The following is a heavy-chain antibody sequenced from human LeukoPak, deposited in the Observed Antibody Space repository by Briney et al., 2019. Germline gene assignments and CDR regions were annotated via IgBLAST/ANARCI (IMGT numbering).Heavy chain of an antibody. Sequence: AGRSLILSCAASGFTFSSYGMHWVRQAPGKGLEWVAVISYDGSSKYYADSVKGRFTISRDNSKNTLYLQMNSLRAEDTAVYYCAKEYRYSSSWYYFDYWGQGTLVTVSS. D-gene: IGHD6-13*01. J-gene: IGHJ4*02. CDR2: ISYDGSSK. CDR1: GFTFSSYG. V-gene: IGHV3-30*18. CDR3: AKEYRYSSSWYYFDY.